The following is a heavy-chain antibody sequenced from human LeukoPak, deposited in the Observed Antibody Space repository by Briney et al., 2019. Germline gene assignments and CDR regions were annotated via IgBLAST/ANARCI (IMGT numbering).Heavy chain of an antibody. CDR2: VDASGRT. CDR1: GGSISTYY. CDR3: ARELTTPPYNWFDP. V-gene: IGHV4-4*07. D-gene: IGHD4/OR15-4a*01. J-gene: IGHJ5*02. Sequence: SETLSLTCTVSGGSISTYYWSWIRQPAVKGLEWIGLVDASGRTNYNPSLQSRVTMSVDTSKNQFSLKMSSVTAADTAAYYCARELTTPPYNWFDPWGQGILVTVSS.